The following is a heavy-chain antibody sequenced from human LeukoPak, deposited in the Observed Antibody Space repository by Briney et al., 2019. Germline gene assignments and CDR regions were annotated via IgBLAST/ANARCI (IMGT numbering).Heavy chain of an antibody. V-gene: IGHV3-30*02. CDR3: AKDLYGSGSAFDY. Sequence: GRSLRLSCAASGFTFSSYGMHWVRQAPGKGLEWVAFIRYDGSNKYYADSVKGRFTISRDNSKNTLYLQMNSLRAEDTAVYYCAKDLYGSGSAFDYWGQGTLVTVSS. D-gene: IGHD3-10*01. J-gene: IGHJ4*02. CDR1: GFTFSSYG. CDR2: IRYDGSNK.